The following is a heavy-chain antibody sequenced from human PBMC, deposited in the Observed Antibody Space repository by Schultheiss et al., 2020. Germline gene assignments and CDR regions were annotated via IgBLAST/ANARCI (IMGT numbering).Heavy chain of an antibody. CDR3: ARAPEQWLVAPGGWFDP. CDR2: TYYRSKWYN. J-gene: IGHJ5*02. V-gene: IGHV6-1*01. CDR1: GDSVSSNSAA. D-gene: IGHD6-19*01. Sequence: SQSLSLTCAISGDSVSSNSAAWNWIRQSPSRGLEWLGRTYYRSKWYNDYAVSVKSRITINPDTSKNQFSLQLNSVTPEDTAVYYCARAPEQWLVAPGGWFDPWGQGTLVTGYS.